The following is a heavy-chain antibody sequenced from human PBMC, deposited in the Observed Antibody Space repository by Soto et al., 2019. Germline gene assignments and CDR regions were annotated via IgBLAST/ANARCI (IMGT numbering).Heavy chain of an antibody. J-gene: IGHJ4*02. V-gene: IGHV1-24*01. CDR3: ATDRVISSPVVVAAKLGG. D-gene: IGHD2-15*01. Sequence: QVQLVQSGAEVKKPGASVKVSCKVSGYTLTELSMHWVRQAPGKGLEWMGGFDPEDGETIYAQKFQGRVTMTEDTSTDTGYMELSGLRSEDTAVYYCATDRVISSPVVVAAKLGGWGQGTLVTVSS. CDR2: FDPEDGET. CDR1: GYTLTELS.